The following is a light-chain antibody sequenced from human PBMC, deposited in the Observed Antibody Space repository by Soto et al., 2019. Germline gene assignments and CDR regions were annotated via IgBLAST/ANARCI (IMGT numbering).Light chain of an antibody. V-gene: IGKV3-15*01. CDR1: QSVSSN. CDR3: QQRSNWPSIT. J-gene: IGKJ5*01. Sequence: EIVMTQSPATLSVSPGERATLSCRASQSVSSNLAWYQQKPGQAPRLLIYGASTRATGIPARFSGSGSGTEFTLTISSLQSEDFAIYYCQQRSNWPSITFDQGTRLEIK. CDR2: GAS.